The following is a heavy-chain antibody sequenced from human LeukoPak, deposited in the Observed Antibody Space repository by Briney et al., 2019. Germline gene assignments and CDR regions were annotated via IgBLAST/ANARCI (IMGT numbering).Heavy chain of an antibody. J-gene: IGHJ4*02. CDR1: GYTFRSYE. CDR2: IHPNIGKT. CDR3: ARGHYGGNLYFDI. Sequence: AAMMVSCKASGYTFRSYEINWVRQAPGQGLEWVGWIHPNIGKTGYAQKFQGRVTMTRDTSTETAFMELSSLKFDDTAIFYCARGHYGGNLYFDIWGQGTLVTVS. V-gene: IGHV1-8*01. D-gene: IGHD4-23*01.